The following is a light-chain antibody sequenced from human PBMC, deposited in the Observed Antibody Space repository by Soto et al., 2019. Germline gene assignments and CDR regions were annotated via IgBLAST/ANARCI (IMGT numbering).Light chain of an antibody. CDR1: QSVRSY. CDR3: QQRSRWPLT. V-gene: IGKV3-11*01. CDR2: ETA. Sequence: EIVLTQSPATLSLSPGESATLSCRASQSVRSYLAWYQKKPGQAPSLLIYETANRATGVPARFSGSGSGTDFTLTISSLEAEDFAVYYCQQRSRWPLTFGGGTKVEIK. J-gene: IGKJ4*01.